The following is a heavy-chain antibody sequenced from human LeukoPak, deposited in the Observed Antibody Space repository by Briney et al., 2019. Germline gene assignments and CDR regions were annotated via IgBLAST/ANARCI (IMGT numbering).Heavy chain of an antibody. V-gene: IGHV1-18*01. CDR2: ISAYNGNT. J-gene: IGHJ3*02. Sequence: ASVKVSCKASGYTFTSYGISWVRQAPGQGLEWMGWISAYNGNTNYAQKFQGRVTMTRDTSTSTVYMELSSLRSEDTAVYYCARVKSYYYDTSDKDAFDIWGQGTTVTVSS. CDR3: ARVKSYYYDTSDKDAFDI. CDR1: GYTFTSYG. D-gene: IGHD3-22*01.